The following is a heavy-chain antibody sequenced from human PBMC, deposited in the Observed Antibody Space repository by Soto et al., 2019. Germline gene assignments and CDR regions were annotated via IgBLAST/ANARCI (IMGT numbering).Heavy chain of an antibody. D-gene: IGHD5-18*01. V-gene: IGHV1-69*06. J-gene: IGHJ6*02. CDR1: GGTFSSYA. CDR2: IITIFGTA. CDR3: ARALTSMVTGYYGMDV. Sequence: QVQLVQSGAEVKKPGSSVKVSCKASGGTFSSYAISWVRQAPGQGLEWMGGIITIFGTANYAQKFQGRVTITADKSTSTAYMELSSLRSEDTAVYYCARALTSMVTGYYGMDVWGQGTTVTVSS.